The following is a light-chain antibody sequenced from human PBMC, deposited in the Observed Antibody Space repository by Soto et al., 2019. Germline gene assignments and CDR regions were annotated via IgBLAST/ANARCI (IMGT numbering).Light chain of an antibody. Sequence: QSVLTQPASVSGSPGQSITISCTGTSSDVGGYDYVSWYQHHPGKAPKLMIYDVSNRPSGVSNRFSGSKSGNTASLTISGLQAEDEADYYCSSYTSSSLYVFGTGTKHRP. J-gene: IGLJ1*01. V-gene: IGLV2-14*03. CDR1: SSDVGGYDY. CDR3: SSYTSSSLYV. CDR2: DVS.